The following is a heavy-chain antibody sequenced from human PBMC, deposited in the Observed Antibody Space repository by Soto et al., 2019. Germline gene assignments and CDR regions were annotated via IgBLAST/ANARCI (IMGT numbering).Heavy chain of an antibody. J-gene: IGHJ6*03. CDR2: ISAYNGNT. D-gene: IGHD3-10*01. Sequence: ASVKVSCKASGYTFTSYGISWVRQAPGQGLEWMGWISAYNGNTNYAQKLQGRVTMTTDTSTSTAYMELRSLRSDDTAVYYCARDTYYYGAGSYYYFYMDVWGKGTTVT. V-gene: IGHV1-18*01. CDR1: GYTFTSYG. CDR3: ARDTYYYGAGSYYYFYMDV.